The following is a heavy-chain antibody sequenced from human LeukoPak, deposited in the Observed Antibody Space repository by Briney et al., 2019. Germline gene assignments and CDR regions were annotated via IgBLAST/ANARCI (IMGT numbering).Heavy chain of an antibody. D-gene: IGHD2-2*01. CDR2: FDPEDGET. J-gene: IGHJ5*02. V-gene: IGHV1-24*01. CDR1: GYTLTELS. Sequence: GASVKVSCKVSGYTLTELSMHWVRQAPGKGLEWMEGFDPEDGETIYAQKFQGRVTMTEDTSTDTAYMELSSLRSEDTAVYYCATVPPGYCSSTSCHNWFDPWGQGTLVTVSS. CDR3: ATVPPGYCSSTSCHNWFDP.